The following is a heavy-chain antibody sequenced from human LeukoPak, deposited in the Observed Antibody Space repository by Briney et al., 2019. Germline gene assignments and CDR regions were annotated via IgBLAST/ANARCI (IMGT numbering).Heavy chain of an antibody. J-gene: IGHJ4*02. CDR1: GGSISTYY. CDR2: IYHSGST. Sequence: SETLSLTCTVSGGSISTYYWGWIRQPPGKGLEWIGSIYHSGSTYYNPSLKSRVTISVDTSKNQFSLKLSSVTAADTAVYYCARDKGNYVWGSYKYWGQGTLVTVSS. D-gene: IGHD3-16*01. V-gene: IGHV4-38-2*02. CDR3: ARDKGNYVWGSYKY.